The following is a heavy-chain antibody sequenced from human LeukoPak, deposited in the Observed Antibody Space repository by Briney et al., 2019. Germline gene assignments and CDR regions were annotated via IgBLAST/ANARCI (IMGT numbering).Heavy chain of an antibody. Sequence: NPSETLSLTCAVYGGSFSGYYWSWIRQPPGKGLEWIGEINHSGSTNYNPSLKSRVTISVDTSKNQFSLKLSSVTAADTAVYYCARGYYYGSGSYRPGAEFDYWGQGTLVTVSS. V-gene: IGHV4-34*01. CDR1: GGSFSGYY. CDR2: INHSGST. J-gene: IGHJ4*02. D-gene: IGHD3-10*01. CDR3: ARGYYYGSGSYRPGAEFDY.